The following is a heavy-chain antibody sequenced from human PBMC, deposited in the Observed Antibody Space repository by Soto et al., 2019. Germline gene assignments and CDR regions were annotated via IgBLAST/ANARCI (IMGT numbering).Heavy chain of an antibody. CDR3: ARDWLSRVRVVVAAAAPDY. CDR2: INPSGGST. J-gene: IGHJ4*02. Sequence: ASVKVSCKASGYTFTSYYMHWVRQAPGQGLEWMGIINPSGGSTSYAQKFQGRVTMTRDTSTSTVYMELSSLRSEDTAVDYCARDWLSRVRVVVAAAAPDYWGLGTLVTVSA. CDR1: GYTFTSYY. V-gene: IGHV1-46*03. D-gene: IGHD2-2*01.